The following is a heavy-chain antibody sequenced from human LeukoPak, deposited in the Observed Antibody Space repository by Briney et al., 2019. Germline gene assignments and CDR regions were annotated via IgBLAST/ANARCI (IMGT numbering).Heavy chain of an antibody. CDR1: GGSFSGYY. Sequence: TSETLSLTCAVYGGSFSGYYWSWIRQPPGKGLEWIGEINHSGSTNYNPSLKSRVTISVDTSKNQFSLKLSSVTAADTAVYYCARYRFGSGAFDIWGQGTMVTVSS. V-gene: IGHV4-34*01. D-gene: IGHD3-16*01. J-gene: IGHJ3*02. CDR3: ARYRFGSGAFDI. CDR2: INHSGST.